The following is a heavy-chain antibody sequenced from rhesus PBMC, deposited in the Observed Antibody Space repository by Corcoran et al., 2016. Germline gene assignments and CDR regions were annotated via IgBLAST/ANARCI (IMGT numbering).Heavy chain of an antibody. J-gene: IGHJ4*01. V-gene: IGHV4-173*01. Sequence: QLQLQESGPGLVKPSETLSLTCAVSGGSISSNYWSWIRQPPGKGLEWIGRISGSGGSTDYNPSLKSRVTISADTSKNQFSLKLSSVTAADTAVYYCAVGSPITIFGLVISEYFDYWGQGVLVTVSS. D-gene: IGHD3-3*01. CDR2: ISGSGGST. CDR1: GGSISSNY. CDR3: AVGSPITIFGLVISEYFDY.